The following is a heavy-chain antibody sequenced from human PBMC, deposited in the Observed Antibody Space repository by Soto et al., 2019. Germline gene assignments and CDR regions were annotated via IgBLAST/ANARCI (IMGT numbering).Heavy chain of an antibody. J-gene: IGHJ2*01. Sequence: EVQLLESGGGLVQPGGSLRLSCAASGFTFSSYAMSWVRQAPGKGLEWVSTFSAGSVTTYYADSVKGRFTISRDNSKNTLYLQLNSLRIEDTAVYYCAKVVPTRYFDLWGRGILVTVSS. D-gene: IGHD2-15*01. CDR1: GFTFSSYA. CDR2: FSAGSVTT. V-gene: IGHV3-23*01. CDR3: AKVVPTRYFDL.